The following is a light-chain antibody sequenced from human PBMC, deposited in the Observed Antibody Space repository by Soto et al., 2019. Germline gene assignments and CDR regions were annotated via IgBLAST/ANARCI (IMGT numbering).Light chain of an antibody. Sequence: EIVLTRSPGILSLSPGEXGTLSCRASQSISSSYLAWYQQKPGQAPRLLIYGASSRATGIPDRFSGSGSGTDFTLTISRLEPEDFAVYYCQQYGSSPQTFGQGTRLEIK. CDR2: GAS. CDR1: QSISSSY. V-gene: IGKV3-20*01. J-gene: IGKJ5*01. CDR3: QQYGSSPQT.